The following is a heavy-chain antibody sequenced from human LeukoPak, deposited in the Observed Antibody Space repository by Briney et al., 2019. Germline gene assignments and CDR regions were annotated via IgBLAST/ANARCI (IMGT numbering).Heavy chain of an antibody. V-gene: IGHV3-21*01. D-gene: IGHD1-1*01. Sequence: GGSLRLSCAASGFTFSNYSMNWARQAPGKGLEWVSSISSSSRYTYYADSVKGRFTISRDNAKNSLYLQMNSLRAEDTAVYYCARAYNNGHNYCFDYWGQGTLVTVSS. CDR1: GFTFSNYS. CDR2: ISSSSRYT. CDR3: ARAYNNGHNYCFDY. J-gene: IGHJ4*02.